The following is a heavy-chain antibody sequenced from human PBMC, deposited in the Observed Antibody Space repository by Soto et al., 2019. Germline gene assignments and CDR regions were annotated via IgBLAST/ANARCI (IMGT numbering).Heavy chain of an antibody. J-gene: IGHJ6*02. CDR3: ARDCGPYSSSWPPYYYYYGMDV. CDR1: GYTFTGYY. D-gene: IGHD6-13*01. CDR2: INPNSGST. V-gene: IGHV1-2*04. Sequence: GASVKVSCKASGYTFTGYYMHWVRQAPGQGLEWMGWINPNSGSTNYAQKFQGWVTMTRDTSISTAYMELSRLRSDDTAVYYCARDCGPYSSSWPPYYYYYGMDVWGQGTTVTVSS.